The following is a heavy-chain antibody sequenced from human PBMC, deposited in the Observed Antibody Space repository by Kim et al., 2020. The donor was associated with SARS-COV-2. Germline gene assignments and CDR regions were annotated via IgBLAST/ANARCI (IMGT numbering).Heavy chain of an antibody. CDR3: ARIYDGGDY. J-gene: IGHJ4*02. V-gene: IGHV3-11*01. CDR2: GNSV. D-gene: IGHD5-12*01. Sequence: GNSVYYADSVKGRFTISRDNAKNSLYLQMNSLRADDTAVYYCARIYDGGDYWGQGTLVTVSS.